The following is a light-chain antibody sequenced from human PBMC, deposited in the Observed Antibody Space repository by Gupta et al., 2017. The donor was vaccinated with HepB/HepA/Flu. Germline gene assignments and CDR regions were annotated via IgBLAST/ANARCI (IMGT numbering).Light chain of an antibody. CDR2: DAS. Sequence: DIQMTRSPSSLSAFVGDRVTITCQASQDIDNYLNWYHQKPGKAPKLLLYDASKLQTGVPSRFSGSGSGTDFSLTISRLQPEDIGTYYCQQFHNLPLTFGGGTKVEI. CDR3: QQFHNLPLT. J-gene: IGKJ4*01. V-gene: IGKV1-33*01. CDR1: QDIDNY.